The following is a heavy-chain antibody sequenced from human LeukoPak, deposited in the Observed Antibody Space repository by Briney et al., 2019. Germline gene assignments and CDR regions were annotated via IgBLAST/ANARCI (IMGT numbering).Heavy chain of an antibody. Sequence: GGSLRLSCAASGFTFSSYWMHWVRQAQGEGRVWVSLISSDGSGTNYADSVESRFTISRDNAKNTLYLQINSLRAEDTAVYYCARSLGRFGDQDYWGQGTLVTVSS. CDR2: ISSDGSGT. J-gene: IGHJ4*02. D-gene: IGHD3-10*01. CDR1: GFTFSSYW. V-gene: IGHV3-74*01. CDR3: ARSLGRFGDQDY.